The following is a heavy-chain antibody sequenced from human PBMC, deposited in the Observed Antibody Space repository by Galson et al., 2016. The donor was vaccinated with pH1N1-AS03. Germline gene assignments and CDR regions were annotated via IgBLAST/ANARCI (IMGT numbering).Heavy chain of an antibody. J-gene: IGHJ4*02. CDR1: GYTFTGYY. V-gene: IGHV1-2*02. D-gene: IGHD3-22*01. Sequence: SVKVSCKASGYTFTGYYMHWVRQAPGQGLEWMGWINPNSGGTNYAQKFQGRVTMTRDTSISTAYMELSRLRSGDTAVYYCARSHPAFDSSGYYYEYWGQGNLVTVSS. CDR2: INPNSGGT. CDR3: ARSHPAFDSSGYYYEY.